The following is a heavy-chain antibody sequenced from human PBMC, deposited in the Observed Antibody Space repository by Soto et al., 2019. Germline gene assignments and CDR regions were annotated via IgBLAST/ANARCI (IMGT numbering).Heavy chain of an antibody. CDR3: ARRYGSAIDY. CDR2: IYYSGST. J-gene: IGHJ4*02. Sequence: SETLSLTCTFSGFSISSSSYYWGWIRQPPGKGLEWIGSIYYSGSTYYNPSLKSRVTISVDTSKNQFSLKLSSVTAADTAVYYCARRYGSAIDYWGQGTLVTVS. V-gene: IGHV4-39*01. CDR1: GFSISSSSYY. D-gene: IGHD1-26*01.